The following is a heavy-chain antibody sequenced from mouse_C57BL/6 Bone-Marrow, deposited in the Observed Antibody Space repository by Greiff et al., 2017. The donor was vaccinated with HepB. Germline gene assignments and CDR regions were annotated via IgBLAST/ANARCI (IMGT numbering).Heavy chain of an antibody. D-gene: IGHD1-1*01. J-gene: IGHJ2*01. Sequence: EVKLEESGGGLVQPGGSMKLSCVASGFTFSNYWMNWVRQSPEKGLEWVAQIRLKSDNYATHYAESVKGRFTISRDDSKSSVYLQMNNLRAEDTGIYYCTSDITTVVANFDYWGQGTTLTVSS. CDR1: GFTFSNYW. CDR3: TSDITTVVANFDY. CDR2: IRLKSDNYAT. V-gene: IGHV6-3*01.